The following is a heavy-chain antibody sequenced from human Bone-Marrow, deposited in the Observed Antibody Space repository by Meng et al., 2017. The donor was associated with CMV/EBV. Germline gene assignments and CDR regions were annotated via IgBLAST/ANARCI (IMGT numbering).Heavy chain of an antibody. CDR2: IYHSGSS. Sequence: SETLSLTCDVSGGSISSVNWWSWVRQSPAKGLEWIGEIYHSGSSNYNPSLKSRVTISVDKSKNQFSLKLNSVSAADTAVYYCARAEYFYDSSGLGRDPTYFDYWGRGTLVTVSS. CDR3: ARAEYFYDSSGLGRDPTYFDY. J-gene: IGHJ4*02. V-gene: IGHV4-4*02. D-gene: IGHD3-22*01. CDR1: GGSISSVNW.